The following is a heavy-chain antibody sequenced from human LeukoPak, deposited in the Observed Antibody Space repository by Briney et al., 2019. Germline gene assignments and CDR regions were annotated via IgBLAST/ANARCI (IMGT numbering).Heavy chain of an antibody. CDR1: GFTFSSYG. J-gene: IGHJ4*02. CDR3: ARVRYSYGYSGLGFDY. V-gene: IGHV3-30*03. D-gene: IGHD5-18*01. Sequence: GGSLRLSCAASGFTFSSYGMHWVRQAPGKGLEWVAVISYDGSNKYYADSVKGRFTISRDNSKNTLYLQMNSLRAEDTAVYYCARVRYSYGYSGLGFDYWGQGTLVTVSS. CDR2: ISYDGSNK.